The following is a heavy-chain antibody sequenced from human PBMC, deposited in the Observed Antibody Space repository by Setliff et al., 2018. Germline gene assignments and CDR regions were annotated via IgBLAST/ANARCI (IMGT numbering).Heavy chain of an antibody. CDR3: ARRDNYYDSTGYSYYFDD. D-gene: IGHD3-22*01. Sequence: PGESLKISCKDSGYTFSLSWIGWVRQMPGKGLDWMGIIYAGNSQIKYGPSFQGQISISVDKSINTAYLHWSSLKASDTAMYYCARRDNYYDSTGYSYYFDDWGQGTLVTVSS. J-gene: IGHJ4*02. V-gene: IGHV5-51*01. CDR2: IYAGNSQI. CDR1: GYTFSLSW.